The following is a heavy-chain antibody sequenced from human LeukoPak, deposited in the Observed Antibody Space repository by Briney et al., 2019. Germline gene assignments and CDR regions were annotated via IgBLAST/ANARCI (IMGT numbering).Heavy chain of an antibody. J-gene: IGHJ4*02. Sequence: GGSLRLSCAASGFTFSSYSMNWVRQAPGKGLEWVSYISSSSSTIYYADSVKGRFTISRDNSKNTLYLQMNSLRAEDTAVYYCGSLTYYYGSGKENDYWGQGTLVTVSS. D-gene: IGHD3-10*01. CDR3: GSLTYYYGSGKENDY. CDR1: GFTFSSYS. CDR2: ISSSSSTI. V-gene: IGHV3-48*01.